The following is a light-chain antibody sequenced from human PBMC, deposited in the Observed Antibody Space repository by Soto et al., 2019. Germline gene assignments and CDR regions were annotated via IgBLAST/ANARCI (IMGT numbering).Light chain of an antibody. V-gene: IGKV3-15*01. Sequence: EIILTQSPATLYVSPGERATLSCRASQSLTSNLAWYQQRPGQAPRLLIYDTSTRATDIPTRFSGSGSGTEFTLTLASLQSEDVAVSYCQQYKHWPRMLSFGGGTRV. CDR3: QQYKHWPRMLS. CDR1: QSLTSN. J-gene: IGKJ4*01. CDR2: DTS.